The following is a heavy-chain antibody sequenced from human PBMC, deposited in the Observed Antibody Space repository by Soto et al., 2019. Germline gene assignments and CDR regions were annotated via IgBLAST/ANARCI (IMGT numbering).Heavy chain of an antibody. CDR2: MNPNSGNT. Sequence: QVQLVQSGAEVKKPGASVKVSCKASGYTFTSYDINWVRQATGQGLEWMGWMNPNSGNTGYAQKFQGRVTMTRNTSISTADMELSSLRAEDTAVYYGARSVVRPGRRGGNYYYYYYMDVWGKGTTVTVSS. D-gene: IGHD3-10*01. J-gene: IGHJ6*03. V-gene: IGHV1-8*01. CDR3: ARSVVRPGRRGGNYYYYYYMDV. CDR1: GYTFTSYD.